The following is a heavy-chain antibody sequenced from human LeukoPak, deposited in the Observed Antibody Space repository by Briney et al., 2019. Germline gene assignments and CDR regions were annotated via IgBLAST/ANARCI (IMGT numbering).Heavy chain of an antibody. CDR2: IKSKTDGGIT. Sequence: GGSLRLSCAASGFTFSNAWMSWVRQAPGKGLEWVGRIKSKTDGGITDYAAPVKGRFTISRDDSKNTLYLQMNSLKTEDTAVYYCRGDDFDYWGQGTLVTVSS. CDR3: RGDDFDY. J-gene: IGHJ4*02. V-gene: IGHV3-15*01. CDR1: GFTFSNAW. D-gene: IGHD3-16*01.